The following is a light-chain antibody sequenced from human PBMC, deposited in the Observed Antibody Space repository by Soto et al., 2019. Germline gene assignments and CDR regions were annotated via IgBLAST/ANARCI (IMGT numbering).Light chain of an antibody. V-gene: IGKV1-5*03. Sequence: DIQMTQPPSTLSAFVGDRVNITCRASQAISSLLAWYQQKPGKAPNLLIYGASTLQRGVPSRFSGSGSGTEFTLTISSLQPDDFGTYYCQQYTTFLLTFGGGTKVDIK. J-gene: IGKJ4*01. CDR1: QAISSL. CDR2: GAS. CDR3: QQYTTFLLT.